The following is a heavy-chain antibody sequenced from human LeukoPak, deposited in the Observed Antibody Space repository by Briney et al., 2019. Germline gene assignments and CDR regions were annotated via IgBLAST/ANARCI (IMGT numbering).Heavy chain of an antibody. V-gene: IGHV4-30-2*01. Sequence: PSQTLSLTCAVSGGSMNSDDYSWTWIRQPPGKGLEWIGSIYQSGSTYYNSSLRSRVVISLDRSKSQFSLMVSSVTAADTAVYYCARRRGYSYGFPIGAYYGMDVWGQGTTVTISS. CDR2: IYQSGST. CDR3: ARRRGYSYGFPIGAYYGMDV. J-gene: IGHJ6*02. D-gene: IGHD5-18*01. CDR1: GGSMNSDDYS.